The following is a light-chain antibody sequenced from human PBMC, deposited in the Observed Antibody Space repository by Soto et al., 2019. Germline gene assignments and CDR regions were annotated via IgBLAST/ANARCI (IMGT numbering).Light chain of an antibody. CDR2: GVS. J-gene: IGKJ3*01. Sequence: EIWLTQSPGTLSLSPGERATLSCRASQIVSNNYLAWFQQKPGQAPRVLTYGVSSRATGIPDRFSGSGSGTVFTLTISRLEPEYFAVYYCQQYDRSPFTFGPGTKVEIK. V-gene: IGKV3-20*01. CDR1: QIVSNNY. CDR3: QQYDRSPFT.